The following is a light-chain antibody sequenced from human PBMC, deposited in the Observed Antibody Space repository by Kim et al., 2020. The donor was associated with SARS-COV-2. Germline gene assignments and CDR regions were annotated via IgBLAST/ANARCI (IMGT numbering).Light chain of an antibody. V-gene: IGKV3-15*01. CDR2: GGS. Sequence: EIVMTQSPATLSVSPGESATLPCRASQSVSSNLAWYQQKPGQAPRLLIYGGSTRATGIPARFSGSGSGTEFTLTISSLQSEDFAVYYCQQYNNWPDTFGQGTKLEIK. J-gene: IGKJ2*01. CDR1: QSVSSN. CDR3: QQYNNWPDT.